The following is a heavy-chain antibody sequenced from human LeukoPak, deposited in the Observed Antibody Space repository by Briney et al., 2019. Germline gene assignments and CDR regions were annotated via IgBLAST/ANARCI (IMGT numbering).Heavy chain of an antibody. D-gene: IGHD3-9*01. Sequence: SGGSLRLSCAASGFTFSSYWMHWVRQAPAQGLVWVSRINSDGRSTSYADSVKGRFTISRDNAKNTLYLQMNSLRAEDTAVYYCARPRNDILSGFHYYYGLDVWGQGTTVTVSS. CDR1: GFTFSSYW. J-gene: IGHJ6*02. V-gene: IGHV3-74*01. CDR3: ARPRNDILSGFHYYYGLDV. CDR2: INSDGRST.